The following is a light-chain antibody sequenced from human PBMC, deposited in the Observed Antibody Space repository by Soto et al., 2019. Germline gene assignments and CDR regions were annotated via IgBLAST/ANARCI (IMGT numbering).Light chain of an antibody. CDR2: AAS. J-gene: IGKJ4*01. V-gene: IGKV1-39*01. CDR3: PKSYSSPF. CDR1: QSISSY. Sequence: DIQMTQAPSSLSASVGDRVTITCRASQSISSYLNWYQQKPGKAPKLLIYAASSLQSGVPSRFSGSGSGTDFTLTISSLQPEDFATYHCPKSYSSPFVGGGTKVEI.